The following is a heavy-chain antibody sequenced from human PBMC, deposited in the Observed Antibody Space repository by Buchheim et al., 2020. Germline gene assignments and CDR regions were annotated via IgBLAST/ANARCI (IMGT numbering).Heavy chain of an antibody. Sequence: EVQLLESGGGLIQTGGSLRLSCAASGFTFGTYAMSWVRQLPGKGLEWVSAISANSGRKYYADSVKGRFTISRDNSQNTLYLKMNSLRAEDTAVYYCAKTGYSDYWGQGTL. V-gene: IGHV3-23*01. CDR1: GFTFGTYA. D-gene: IGHD3-9*01. CDR2: ISANSGRK. J-gene: IGHJ4*02. CDR3: AKTGYSDY.